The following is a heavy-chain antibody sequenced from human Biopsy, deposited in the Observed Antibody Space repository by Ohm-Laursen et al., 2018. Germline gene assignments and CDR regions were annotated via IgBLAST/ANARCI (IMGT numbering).Heavy chain of an antibody. CDR2: INDSGRT. J-gene: IGHJ5*02. D-gene: IGHD3-10*01. CDR1: GGSFSGYY. CDR3: ARGTNYYGSGRNRHWFDP. Sequence: GTLSLTCGVYGGSFSGYYCSWIRQPPGKGLEWIGEINDSGRTSYNPSLRSRVTFSVDTSKNQFSLKLSSVTAADTAVYYCARGTNYYGSGRNRHWFDPWGQGTQVTVSS. V-gene: IGHV4-34*01.